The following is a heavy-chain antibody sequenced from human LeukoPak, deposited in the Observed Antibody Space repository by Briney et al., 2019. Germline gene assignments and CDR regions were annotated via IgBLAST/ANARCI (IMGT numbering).Heavy chain of an antibody. J-gene: IGHJ6*04. Sequence: GGSLRLSCAASGVTFSSYESNWVRQAPGKGLEWVSYISSSGSTIYYADSVKGRFTISRDNAKNSLYLQMNSLRAEDTAVYYCAELGITMIGGVWGKGTTVTISS. CDR1: GVTFSSYE. CDR3: AELGITMIGGV. CDR2: ISSSGSTI. D-gene: IGHD3-10*02. V-gene: IGHV3-48*03.